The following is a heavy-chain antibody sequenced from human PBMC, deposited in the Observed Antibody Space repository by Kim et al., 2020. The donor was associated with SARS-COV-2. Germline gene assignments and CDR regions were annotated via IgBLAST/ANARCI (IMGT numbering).Heavy chain of an antibody. Sequence: SETLSLTCTVSGGSISSGSYYWSWIRQPAGKGLEWIGRIYTSGSTNYNPSLKSRVTISVDTSKNQFSLKLSSVTAADTAVYYCARGGGYSGYDPSPTYFDYWGQGTLVTVSS. D-gene: IGHD5-12*01. CDR3: ARGGGYSGYDPSPTYFDY. V-gene: IGHV4-61*02. J-gene: IGHJ4*02. CDR2: IYTSGST. CDR1: GGSISSGSYY.